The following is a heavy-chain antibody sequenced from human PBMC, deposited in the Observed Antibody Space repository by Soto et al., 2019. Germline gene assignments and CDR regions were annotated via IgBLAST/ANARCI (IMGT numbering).Heavy chain of an antibody. CDR3: ASSSQYGMDV. CDR2: IYYSGNT. CDR1: GGSISSGDYY. J-gene: IGHJ6*02. Sequence: SETLSLTCSVSGGSISSGDYYWSWIRQPLGNGLDWSGNIYYSGNTYYNSSIKSRIIISILKFKNQFSLKVGSVTAADTAVYYCASSSQYGMDVWGQGTTVTVSS. V-gene: IGHV4-30-4*08.